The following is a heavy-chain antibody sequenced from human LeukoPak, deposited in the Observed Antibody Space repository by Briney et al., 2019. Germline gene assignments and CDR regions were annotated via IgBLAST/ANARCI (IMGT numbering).Heavy chain of an antibody. V-gene: IGHV3-53*01. CDR2: IYSGGST. D-gene: IGHD3-3*01. Sequence: TGGSLRLSCAASGFTVSSNYMSWVRQAPGKGLEWVSVIYSGGSTYYADSVKGRFTISRDNSKNTLYLQMNSLRAEDTAVYYCARLDFWSGYTFDYWGQGTLVTVSS. J-gene: IGHJ4*02. CDR1: GFTVSSNY. CDR3: ARLDFWSGYTFDY.